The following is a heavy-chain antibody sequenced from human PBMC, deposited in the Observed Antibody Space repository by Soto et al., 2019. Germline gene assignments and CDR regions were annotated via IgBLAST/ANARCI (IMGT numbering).Heavy chain of an antibody. Sequence: PGGSLRLSCAASGFTFSSYSMNWVRQAPGKGLEWVSYISSSSSTIYYADSVKGRFTISRDNSKNTVFLQMDSLRAEDTAVYYCARDRVSLTGRGIFESCGQGTLVTVSS. CDR3: ARDRVSLTGRGIFES. J-gene: IGHJ1*01. CDR2: ISSSSSTI. CDR1: GFTFSSYS. D-gene: IGHD3-3*01. V-gene: IGHV3-48*01.